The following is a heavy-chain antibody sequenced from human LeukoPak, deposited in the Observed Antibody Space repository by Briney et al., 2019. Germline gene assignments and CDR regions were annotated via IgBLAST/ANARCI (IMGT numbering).Heavy chain of an antibody. CDR1: GGSISSSNW. CDR3: ARLAVAGTSLYYYYYMDV. CDR2: IYHSGST. D-gene: IGHD6-19*01. Sequence: SETLSLTCTVSGGSISSSNWWSWVRQPPGKGLEWIGEIYHSGSTNYNPSLKSRVTISVDKSKNQFSLKLSSVTAADTAVYYCARLAVAGTSLYYYYYMDVWGKGTTVTVSS. V-gene: IGHV4-4*02. J-gene: IGHJ6*03.